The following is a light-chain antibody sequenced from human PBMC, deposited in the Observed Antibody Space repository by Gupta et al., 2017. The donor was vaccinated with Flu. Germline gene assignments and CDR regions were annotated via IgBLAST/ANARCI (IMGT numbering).Light chain of an antibody. CDR1: QSIGRY. CDR2: GAS. CDR3: QQRHSTPGT. V-gene: IGKV1-39*01. Sequence: DIQMSQSASCLSASVGDRVTITGRASQSIGRYLNWYQQKPGKAPKLLIYGASRWQSGVPSRFSGSGGGTDFTLTISRRQPEDFAIYYCQQRHSTPGTFGQGTXVEIK. J-gene: IGKJ1*01.